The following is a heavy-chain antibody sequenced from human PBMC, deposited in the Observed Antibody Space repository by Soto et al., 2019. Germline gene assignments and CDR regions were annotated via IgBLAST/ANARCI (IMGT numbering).Heavy chain of an antibody. Sequence: GGSLRLSCAASGFTFSSYAMNWVLQAPGKGLEWVSSISSGGSGTYYADSVKGRFTISRDNSKNTLYLQMNSLRAEDTAVYHCTKKVAGRHPFDSSGQGSLVTVSS. CDR3: TKKVAGRHPFDS. CDR1: GFTFSSYA. CDR2: ISSGGSGT. D-gene: IGHD6-19*01. J-gene: IGHJ4*02. V-gene: IGHV3-23*01.